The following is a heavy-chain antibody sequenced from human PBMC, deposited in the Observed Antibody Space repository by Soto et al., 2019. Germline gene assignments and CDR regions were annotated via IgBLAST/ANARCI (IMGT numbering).Heavy chain of an antibody. CDR2: ISWNSGSI. V-gene: IGHV3-9*01. CDR3: AKDIILRGYYYYYMDV. J-gene: IGHJ6*03. CDR1: GFTFDDYA. Sequence: GGSLRLSCAASGFTFDDYAMHWVRQAPGKGLEWVSGISWNSGSIGYADSVKGRFTISRDNGKTSLYLQMNSLIAEDTALYYCAKDIILRGYYYYYMDVWGKGTTVTVSS.